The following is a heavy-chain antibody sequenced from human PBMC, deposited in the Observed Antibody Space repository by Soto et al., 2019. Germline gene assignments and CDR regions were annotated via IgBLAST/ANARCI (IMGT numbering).Heavy chain of an antibody. CDR2: INSDGSSA. J-gene: IGHJ4*02. CDR1: GFTFSNYW. D-gene: IGHD3-16*01. CDR3: ARDLTGLVFDY. Sequence: PGGSLRLSCAASGFTFSNYWLHWVRQVPGKGLVWVSHINSDGSSASYADSVKGRFTISRDNAKNTLYLQMNSLRAEDTAVYYCARDLTGLVFDYWGQGTLVTVSS. V-gene: IGHV3-74*01.